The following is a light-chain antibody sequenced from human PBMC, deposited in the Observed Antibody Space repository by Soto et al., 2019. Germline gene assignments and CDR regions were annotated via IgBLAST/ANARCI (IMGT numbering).Light chain of an antibody. J-gene: IGKJ3*01. CDR3: QHYDNLPPFT. Sequence: DIQMTQSPXSLXASVXAXVXXXXXXXXDXRTSLSWFQQKPGRAPKLLIYGASNLETGVPSRFRGSGSGTDFTFTISSLQPEDIATYYCQHYDNLPPFTFGPGTKVDIK. CDR1: XDXRTS. V-gene: IGKV1-33*01. CDR2: GAS.